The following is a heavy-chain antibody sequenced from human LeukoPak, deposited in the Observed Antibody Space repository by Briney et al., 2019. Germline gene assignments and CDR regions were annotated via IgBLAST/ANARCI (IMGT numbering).Heavy chain of an antibody. CDR3: AKDQGIAVAGWPLGY. D-gene: IGHD6-19*01. CDR2: ISRDGGTT. V-gene: IGHV3-43*02. J-gene: IGHJ4*02. Sequence: GGSLRLSCAASGFTFDDYAMHWGRQAPGKGLEWVSLISRDGGTTYYADSVKGRFTISRNNSKISLYLQMNSLRTEDTALYYCAKDQGIAVAGWPLGYWGQGTLVTVSS. CDR1: GFTFDDYA.